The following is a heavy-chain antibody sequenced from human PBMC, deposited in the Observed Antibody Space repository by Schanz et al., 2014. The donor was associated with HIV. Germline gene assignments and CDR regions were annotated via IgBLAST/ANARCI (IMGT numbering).Heavy chain of an antibody. Sequence: EVQLVESGGGFVQPGGSLTLSCAASGFTFDDYAMHWVRQAPGKGLEWVSGINWRSDSIGYADSVKGRFTISRDNAQNSLYLQMNSLRAEDTAVYYCAKDSGSGVMFNFDYWGQGTLVTVSS. J-gene: IGHJ4*02. CDR3: AKDSGSGVMFNFDY. CDR2: INWRSDSI. CDR1: GFTFDDYA. V-gene: IGHV3-9*01. D-gene: IGHD3-10*01.